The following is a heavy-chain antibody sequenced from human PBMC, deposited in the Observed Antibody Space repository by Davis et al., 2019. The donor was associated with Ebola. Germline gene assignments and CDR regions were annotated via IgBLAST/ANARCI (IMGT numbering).Heavy chain of an antibody. Sequence: AASVKVSCKASGYTFTSYYMHWVRQAPGQGLEWMGRINPNSGGTNYAQKFRGRVTMTRDTSISTAYMELTRLRSDDTAVYYCARGGINMVVVPLDYNFYAMDVWGQGTTVTVSS. J-gene: IGHJ6*02. CDR1: GYTFTSYY. CDR2: INPNSGGT. D-gene: IGHD3-22*01. V-gene: IGHV1-2*06. CDR3: ARGGINMVVVPLDYNFYAMDV.